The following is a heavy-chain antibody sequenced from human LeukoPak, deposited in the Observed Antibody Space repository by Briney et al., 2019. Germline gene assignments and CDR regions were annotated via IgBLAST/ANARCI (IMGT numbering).Heavy chain of an antibody. D-gene: IGHD6-19*01. CDR2: IKDDGREK. J-gene: IGHJ4*02. Sequence: GGSLRLSCAASGFTFSSYWMSWVRQAPWKGLEWVANIKDDGREKYYVDSVKGRFTISRDNAKNSLYVQMNSLRGEDTAVYYCARVTAVAAVYFFDSWGQGTLVTVSS. V-gene: IGHV3-7*05. CDR1: GFTFSSYW. CDR3: ARVTAVAAVYFFDS.